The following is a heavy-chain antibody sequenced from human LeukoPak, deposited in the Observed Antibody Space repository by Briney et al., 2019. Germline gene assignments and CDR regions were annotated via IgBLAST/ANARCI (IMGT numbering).Heavy chain of an antibody. CDR2: ISGSDSSTYYTDSAEGST. CDR1: GFTFSSYW. D-gene: IGHD2-8*01. CDR3: AKCMSATGVCLNFDS. J-gene: IGHJ4*02. Sequence: PGGSLRLSCAASGFTFSSYWMSWVRQAPGKGLQWVSGISGSDSSTYYTDSAEGSTYYTDSAEGRFTISRDNSKNTVYLQINSLRAEDTAVYYCAKCMSATGVCLNFDSWGQGILVTVSS. V-gene: IGHV3-23*01.